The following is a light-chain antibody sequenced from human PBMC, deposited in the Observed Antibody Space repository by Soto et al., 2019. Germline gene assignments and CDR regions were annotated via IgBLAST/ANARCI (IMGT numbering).Light chain of an antibody. CDR3: QQYGSSPPLT. Sequence: EIVLTHSPGTLSLSPGERATLSCRASQSVSSSYLAWYQQKPGQAPRLLIYGASSRATGIPDRFSGSGSGTDFTLTISRLEPEDFVVYYCQQYGSSPPLTFGGGTKVDIK. CDR1: QSVSSSY. V-gene: IGKV3-20*01. CDR2: GAS. J-gene: IGKJ4*01.